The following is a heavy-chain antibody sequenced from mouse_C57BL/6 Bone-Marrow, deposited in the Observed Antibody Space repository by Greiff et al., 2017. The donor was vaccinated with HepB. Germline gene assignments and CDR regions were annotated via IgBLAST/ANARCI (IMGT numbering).Heavy chain of an antibody. V-gene: IGHV14-4*01. CDR2: IDPENGDT. D-gene: IGHD1-1*01. J-gene: IGHJ2*01. CDR1: GFNIKDDY. CDR3: TTLYYYGSSYPVDY. Sequence: VQLQQSGAELVRPGASVKLSCTASGFNIKDDYMHWVKQRPEQGLEWIGWIDPENGDTEYASKFQGKATITADTSSNTAYLQLSSLTSEDTAVYYCTTLYYYGSSYPVDYWGQGTTLTVSS.